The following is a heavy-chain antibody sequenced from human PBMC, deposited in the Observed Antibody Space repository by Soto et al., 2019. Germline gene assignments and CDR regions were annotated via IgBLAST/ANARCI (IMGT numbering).Heavy chain of an antibody. Sequence: PSATLSLTCTVSGGSVNSYYWSWLRQPAEKGLEWIGRLNTNKNTNYNPSLRSRVTMSIDTAKNPFSLTLSSVTAADTAVYYCATYSSGHYYFAMDVWGHGTTVTVSS. J-gene: IGHJ6*02. CDR2: LNTNKNT. V-gene: IGHV4-4*07. CDR1: GGSVNSYY. CDR3: ATYSSGHYYFAMDV. D-gene: IGHD5-12*01.